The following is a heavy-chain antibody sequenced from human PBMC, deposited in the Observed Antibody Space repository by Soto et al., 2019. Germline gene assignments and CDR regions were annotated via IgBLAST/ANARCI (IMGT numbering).Heavy chain of an antibody. V-gene: IGHV3-49*04. D-gene: IGHD3-3*01. J-gene: IGHJ3*02. Sequence: GGSLRLSCTASGFTFGDYAMSWVRQAPGKGLEWVGFIRSKAYGGTTEYAASVKGRFTISRDDSKSIAYLQMNSLKTEDTAVYYCTRGRITIFGVVPDDAFDIWGQGTMVTVS. CDR2: IRSKAYGGTT. CDR3: TRGRITIFGVVPDDAFDI. CDR1: GFTFGDYA.